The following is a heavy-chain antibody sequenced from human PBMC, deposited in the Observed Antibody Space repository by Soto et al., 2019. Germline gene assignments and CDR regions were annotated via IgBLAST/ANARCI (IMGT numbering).Heavy chain of an antibody. J-gene: IGHJ5*02. V-gene: IGHV2-5*02. CDR2: IYWDDDK. D-gene: IGHD5-12*01. CDR3: AHRGSSGYGWYNWFDP. CDR1: GFSLSTSGVG. Sequence: SGPTLVNPTQTLTLTCTFSGFSLSTSGVGVGWIRQPSGKALEWLALIYWDDDKRYSPSLKSRLTITKDTSKNQVVLTMTNMDPVDTATYYCAHRGSSGYGWYNWFDPWGQGTLVTVSS.